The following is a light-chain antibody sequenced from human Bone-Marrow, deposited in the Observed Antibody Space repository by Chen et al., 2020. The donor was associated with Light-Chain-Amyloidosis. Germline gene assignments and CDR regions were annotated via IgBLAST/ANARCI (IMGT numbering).Light chain of an antibody. J-gene: IGLJ2*01. Sequence: SYVLTQPPSVSVSPGQTAWNPCSGDDLPTKYAYWYQQKPGQAPVLVIHRDTERPSGISERFSGSSSGTTATLTISGVQAEDEADYHCQSADSSGTYEVIFGGGTKLTVL. CDR3: QSADSSGTYEVI. CDR2: RDT. CDR1: DLPTKY. V-gene: IGLV3-25*03.